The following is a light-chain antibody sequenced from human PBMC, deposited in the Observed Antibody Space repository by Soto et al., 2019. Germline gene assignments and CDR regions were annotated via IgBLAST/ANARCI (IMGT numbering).Light chain of an antibody. Sequence: EIVLTQSPGTLSLSPGDRATLSCRASQSVSSSYLAWYQQTPVQAPRLLMFGTSSRATGIPDRFSGSGSGTDFALNISRLEPEDFAVYYCQPFCGSLWTFGQGSKVEIK. V-gene: IGKV3-20*01. J-gene: IGKJ1*01. CDR3: QPFCGSLWT. CDR2: GTS. CDR1: QSVSSSY.